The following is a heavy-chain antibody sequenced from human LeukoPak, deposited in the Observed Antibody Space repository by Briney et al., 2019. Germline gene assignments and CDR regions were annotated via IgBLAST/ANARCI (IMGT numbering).Heavy chain of an antibody. D-gene: IGHD2-2*01. J-gene: IGHJ4*02. CDR1: GFTFSSYA. CDR2: ISYDGSNK. CDR3: ARGGAYCSSTSCYEFDY. Sequence: SGGSLRLSCAAFGFTFSSYAMHWVRQAPGKGLEWVAVISYDGSNKYYADSVKGRFTISRDNSKNTLYLQMNSLRAEDTAVYYCARGGAYCSSTSCYEFDYWGQGTLVTVSS. V-gene: IGHV3-30*04.